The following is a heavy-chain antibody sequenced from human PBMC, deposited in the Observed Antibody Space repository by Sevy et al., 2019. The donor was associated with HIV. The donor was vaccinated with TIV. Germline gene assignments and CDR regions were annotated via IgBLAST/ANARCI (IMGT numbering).Heavy chain of an antibody. V-gene: IGHV3-33*01. Sequence: GGSLRLSCAASGFTFRKYGMHWVRQAPGKGLEWVAVIWWDGSEKYYADSVKGRFTISRDNSEDMMYLQMRSLRADDTAMYYRVRDPQINDIAESGIIHWGQGTLVTVSS. CDR1: GFTFRKYG. CDR2: IWWDGSEK. D-gene: IGHD1-1*01. CDR3: VRDPQINDIAESGIIH. J-gene: IGHJ4*02.